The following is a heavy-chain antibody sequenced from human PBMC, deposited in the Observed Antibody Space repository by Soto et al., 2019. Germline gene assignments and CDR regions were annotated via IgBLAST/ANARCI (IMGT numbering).Heavy chain of an antibody. CDR1: GGSIIRSNYY. D-gene: IGHD6-19*01. J-gene: IGHJ6*02. CDR3: ARHRGVAVGVPYYCGMDV. V-gene: IGHV4-39*01. CDR2: MYSSGST. Sequence: SGTLSLTCTVSGGSIIRSNYYWDWIRQPPGKGLEWIGSMYSSGSTHFNPSLKSRVSIFADTSKNQLSLNLSSVTAADTAVYYCARHRGVAVGVPYYCGMDVSGQGITVSVS.